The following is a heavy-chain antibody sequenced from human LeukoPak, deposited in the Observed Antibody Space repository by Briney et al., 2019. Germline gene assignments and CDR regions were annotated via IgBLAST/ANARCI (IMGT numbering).Heavy chain of an antibody. V-gene: IGHV3-30*04. D-gene: IGHD5-18*01. Sequence: GGSLRLSCAASGFTFSSYAMHWVRQAPGKGLEWVAVISYDGSNKYYADSVKGRFTISRDNSKNTLYLQMNSLRAEDTAVYYCARVSRRRYSYGYLDYWGQGTLVTVSS. CDR2: ISYDGSNK. CDR3: ARVSRRRYSYGYLDY. CDR1: GFTFSSYA. J-gene: IGHJ4*02.